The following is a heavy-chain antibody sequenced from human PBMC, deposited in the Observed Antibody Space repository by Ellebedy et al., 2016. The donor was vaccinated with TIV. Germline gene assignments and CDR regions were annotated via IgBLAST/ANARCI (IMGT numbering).Heavy chain of an antibody. CDR2: IDTTGTRT. Sequence: PGGSLRLSCATSGFTFRIQAMTWVRQAPGKGLEWVSTIDTTGTRTYYVDSLKGRFVISRDNSNNTLFLQMSSLRGDDAGRYYCVKGGRIPGLQFWGPGTSVAVSA. J-gene: IGHJ4*02. CDR3: VKGGRIPGLQF. V-gene: IGHV3-23*05. D-gene: IGHD5-24*01. CDR1: GFTFRIQA.